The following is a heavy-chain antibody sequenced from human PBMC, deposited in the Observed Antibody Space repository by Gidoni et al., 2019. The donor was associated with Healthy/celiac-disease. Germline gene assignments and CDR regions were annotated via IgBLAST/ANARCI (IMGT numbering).Heavy chain of an antibody. Sequence: QVQLVQSGAEVKKPGSSVKVSCTASAGTFSSSAISWVRQAPGQGLEWMGGIIPIFGKANYEQKFQGRVTITADKSTSTAYMELSSLRSEDTAVYYCARGLADTHGPYYYGMDVWGQGTTVTVSS. J-gene: IGHJ6*02. CDR2: IIPIFGKA. V-gene: IGHV1-69*06. CDR3: ARGLADTHGPYYYGMDV. CDR1: AGTFSSSA.